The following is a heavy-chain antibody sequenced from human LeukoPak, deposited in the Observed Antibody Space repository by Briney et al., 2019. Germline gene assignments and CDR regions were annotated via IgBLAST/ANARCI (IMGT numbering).Heavy chain of an antibody. J-gene: IGHJ4*02. CDR3: AKDKWTHWNYYDSSGFEYGFDY. Sequence: HPGGSLRLSCAASGFTFDDYAMHWVRQAPGKGLEWVSGISWNSGSIGYADSVKGRFTISRDNAKNSLYLQMNSLRAEDTALYYCAKDKWTHWNYYDSSGFEYGFDYWGQGTLVTVSS. CDR1: GFTFDDYA. CDR2: ISWNSGSI. V-gene: IGHV3-9*01. D-gene: IGHD3-22*01.